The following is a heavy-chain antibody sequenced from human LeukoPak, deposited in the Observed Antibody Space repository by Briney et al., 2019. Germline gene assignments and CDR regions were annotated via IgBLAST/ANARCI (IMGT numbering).Heavy chain of an antibody. CDR2: INSDGSST. D-gene: IGHD6-13*01. J-gene: IGHJ5*02. Sequence: GGSLRLSCAASGFTFSSYWMHWVRQAPGKGLVWVSRINSDGSSTSYADSVKGRFTISRDDAKNTLYLQMNSLRAEDTAVYYCARGGAAAGFNPWGQGTLVTVSS. V-gene: IGHV3-74*01. CDR3: ARGGAAAGFNP. CDR1: GFTFSSYW.